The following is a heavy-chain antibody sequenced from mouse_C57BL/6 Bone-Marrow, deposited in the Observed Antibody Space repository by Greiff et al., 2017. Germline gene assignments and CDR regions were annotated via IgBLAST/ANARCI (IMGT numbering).Heavy chain of an antibody. CDR3: ARRGTYYSNYGFYYAMDY. CDR1: GYAFTNYL. Sequence: VKLMESGAELVRPGTSVKVSCKASGYAFTNYLIEGVKQRPGQGLAWIGVINPGSGGTNYNEKFKGKATLTADKSSSTAYMQLSSLTSEDSAVYFCARRGTYYSNYGFYYAMDYWGQGTSVTVSS. J-gene: IGHJ4*01. D-gene: IGHD2-5*01. V-gene: IGHV1-54*01. CDR2: INPGSGGT.